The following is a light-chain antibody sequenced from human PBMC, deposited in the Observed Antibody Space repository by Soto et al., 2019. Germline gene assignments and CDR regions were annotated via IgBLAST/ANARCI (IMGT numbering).Light chain of an antibody. J-gene: IGLJ1*01. CDR1: SSDVGGYNY. Sequence: QSVLTQPASVSGSPGQSITISCTGTSSDVGGYNYVSWYQQHPGKAPKLMIYDVSNRPSGVSNRFSGSKSGNTASLTISGLQAEDEAVYYCSSYTSSSTPYVFGTGTKVTAL. V-gene: IGLV2-14*01. CDR2: DVS. CDR3: SSYTSSSTPYV.